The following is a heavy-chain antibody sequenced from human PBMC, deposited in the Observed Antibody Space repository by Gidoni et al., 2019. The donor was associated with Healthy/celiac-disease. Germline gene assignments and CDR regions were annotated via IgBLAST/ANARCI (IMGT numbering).Heavy chain of an antibody. J-gene: IGHJ3*02. Sequence: QVQLVQSGAEVNQPGASVKVSCKASGYTFTSYGISWVRQAPGQGLEWLGWISAYNGNTNYAQKLQGRVTMTTDTSTSTAYMELRSLRSDDTAVYYCARGYCSSTSCYTLAFDIWGQGTMVTVSS. CDR1: GYTFTSYG. V-gene: IGHV1-18*01. CDR2: ISAYNGNT. D-gene: IGHD2-2*02. CDR3: ARGYCSSTSCYTLAFDI.